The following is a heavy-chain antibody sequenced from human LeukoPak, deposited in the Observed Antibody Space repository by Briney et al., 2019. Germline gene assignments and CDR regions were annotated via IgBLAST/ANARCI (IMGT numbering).Heavy chain of an antibody. CDR3: ARASGRGMIVVVPTGAFDI. CDR1: GFTFSSYD. J-gene: IGHJ3*02. V-gene: IGHV3-13*01. Sequence: GGSLRLSCAASGFTFSSYDMHWVRQATGKGLEWVSAIGTARDTYYPGSVKGRFTISRDNSKNTLYLQMNSLRAEDTAVYYCARASGRGMIVVVPTGAFDIWGQGTMVTVSS. CDR2: IGTARDT. D-gene: IGHD3-22*01.